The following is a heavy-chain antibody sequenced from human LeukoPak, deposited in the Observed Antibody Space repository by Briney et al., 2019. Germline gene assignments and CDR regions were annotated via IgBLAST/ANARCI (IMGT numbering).Heavy chain of an antibody. Sequence: ASVKVSCKASGYTFTSYAMNWVRQAPGQGLEWMGWMNPNSGNTGYAQKFQGRVTMTRNTSISTAYMELSSLRSEDTAVYYCARGVGYSSSWYVYWGQGTLVTVSS. CDR1: GYTFTSYA. CDR3: ARGVGYSSSWYVY. J-gene: IGHJ4*02. D-gene: IGHD6-13*01. CDR2: MNPNSGNT. V-gene: IGHV1-8*02.